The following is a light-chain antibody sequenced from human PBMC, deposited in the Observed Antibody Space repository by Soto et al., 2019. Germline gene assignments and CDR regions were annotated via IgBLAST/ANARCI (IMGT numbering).Light chain of an antibody. V-gene: IGKV3-11*01. CDR1: QTFSSH. J-gene: IGKJ5*01. CDR3: QQRSNWPPVIT. Sequence: EIVLTQSPATLSLSPGERATLSCRASQTFSSHLAWYQQKPGQAPRLLIYDASKRATGIPARFSGRGSGTDLTLTNSSLEPEDFAVYYCQQRSNWPPVITFGQGTRLEIK. CDR2: DAS.